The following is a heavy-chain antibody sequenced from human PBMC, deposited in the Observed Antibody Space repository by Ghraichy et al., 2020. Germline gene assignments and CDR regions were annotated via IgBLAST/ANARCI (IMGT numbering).Heavy chain of an antibody. D-gene: IGHD2-2*01. J-gene: IGHJ6*02. CDR1: GFTFSSYA. V-gene: IGHV3-23*01. CDR2: ISGNGGIT. CDR3: ANTGTLITYQFNTDV. Sequence: GESLNISCAASGFTFSSYAMSWVRQAPGKGLECVSAISGNGGITYYVDSVRGRFTISRDNSKNTVFLQMNSLRVEDTAVYYCANTGTLITYQFNTDVWGQGTTVTVS.